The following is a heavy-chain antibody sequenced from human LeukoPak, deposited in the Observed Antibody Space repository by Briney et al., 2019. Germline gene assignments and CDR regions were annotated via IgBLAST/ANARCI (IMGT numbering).Heavy chain of an antibody. CDR2: IYSGGST. CDR1: GFTACSNY. Sequence: GGCLRLSCAASGFTACSNYMRWVRPAPRKGLERGSVIYSGGSTYYADSVKGRCTISRDNSKTTLYLQMNSLRAEDTAVYYCARVGGSGGPSEEYYFDNWGQGTLVTVSS. V-gene: IGHV3-66*02. J-gene: IGHJ4*02. D-gene: IGHD3-16*01. CDR3: ARVGGSGGPSEEYYFDN.